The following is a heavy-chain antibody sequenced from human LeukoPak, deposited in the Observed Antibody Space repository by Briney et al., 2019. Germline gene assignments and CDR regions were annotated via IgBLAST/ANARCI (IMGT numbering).Heavy chain of an antibody. D-gene: IGHD2-2*01. V-gene: IGHV4-59*01. CDR1: GGSISSYY. CDR2: IYYSGST. J-gene: IGHJ5*02. CDR3: ARGGYQLLDH. Sequence: PSETLSLTCTVSGGSISSYYWSWIRQPPGKGLEWIGYIYYSGSTNYNPSLKSRVTISVDTSKNQFSLKLSSVTAADTAVYYCARGGYQLLDHWGQGTLDTVSS.